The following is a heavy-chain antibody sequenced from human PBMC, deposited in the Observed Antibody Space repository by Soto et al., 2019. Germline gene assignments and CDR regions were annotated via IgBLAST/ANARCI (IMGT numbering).Heavy chain of an antibody. D-gene: IGHD2-21*02. CDR3: ARQEHSGAAYCGGDCYPYNWFDP. J-gene: IGHJ5*02. CDR1: GYSFTSYW. Sequence: GESLKISCKGSGYSFTSYWIGWVRQMPGKGLEWMGIIYPGDSDTRYSPSFQGQVTISADKSISTAYLQWSSLKASDTAMYYCARQEHSGAAYCGGDCYPYNWFDPWGQGTLVTVSS. V-gene: IGHV5-51*01. CDR2: IYPGDSDT.